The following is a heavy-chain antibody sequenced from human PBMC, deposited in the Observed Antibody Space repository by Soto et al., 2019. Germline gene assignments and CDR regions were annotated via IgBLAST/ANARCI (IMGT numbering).Heavy chain of an antibody. J-gene: IGHJ4*02. V-gene: IGHV4-34*01. CDR3: ARGSTGSGRDFDY. Sequence: SETLSLTCAVYGGSFSGYYWSWIRQPPGKGLEWIGEINHSGSTNYNPSLKSRVTISVDTSKNQFSLKLSSVTAADTAVYYCARGSTGSGRDFDYWGQGTLVTVSS. D-gene: IGHD1-1*01. CDR2: INHSGST. CDR1: GGSFSGYY.